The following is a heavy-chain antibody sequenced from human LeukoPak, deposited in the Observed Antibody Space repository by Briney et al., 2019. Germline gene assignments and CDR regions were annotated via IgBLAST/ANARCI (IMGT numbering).Heavy chain of an antibody. D-gene: IGHD6-19*01. J-gene: IGHJ5*02. V-gene: IGHV4-59*01. CDR3: ASAGAVAGTPFDP. CDR2: IYFSGST. Sequence: ASETLSLTCTVSGGSIGTYYWSWIRQPPGKGLEWIGYIYFSGSTNYNPSLKSRVSISVDTSKNQFSLKLSSVTAADTAVYYCASAGAVAGTPFDPWGQGTLVTVSS. CDR1: GGSIGTYY.